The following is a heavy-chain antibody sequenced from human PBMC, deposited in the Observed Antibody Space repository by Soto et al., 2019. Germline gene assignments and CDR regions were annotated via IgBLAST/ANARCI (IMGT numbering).Heavy chain of an antibody. V-gene: IGHV4-31*03. Sequence: QVQLQESGPGLVKPSQTLSLTCTVSGGSISSGGYYWSWIRQHPGKGLEWIGYIYYSGSTHYNPSLQSRVTISVDTSKNPSSLKLSSVTAADPAVYYCARGLTTVTLFDPWGQGTLVTVSS. J-gene: IGHJ5*02. CDR1: GGSISSGGYY. CDR2: IYYSGST. CDR3: ARGLTTVTLFDP. D-gene: IGHD4-17*01.